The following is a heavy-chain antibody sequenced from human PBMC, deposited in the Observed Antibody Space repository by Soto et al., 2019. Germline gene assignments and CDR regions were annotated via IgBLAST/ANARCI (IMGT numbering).Heavy chain of an antibody. Sequence: EVQLLDSGGGLVQPGGSLRLSCAASGFTFSSSAMSWVRQAPGKGLEWVSAVSGSGGTTYYADSVRGRFTISRDNSKNTLYLQMNSLRAEDTAICFCARCTVDTIVTSGWCHYLDPWGQGTLVTVSS. D-gene: IGHD6-19*01. V-gene: IGHV3-23*01. J-gene: IGHJ5*02. CDR1: GFTFSSSA. CDR2: VSGSGGTT. CDR3: ARCTVDTIVTSGWCHYLDP.